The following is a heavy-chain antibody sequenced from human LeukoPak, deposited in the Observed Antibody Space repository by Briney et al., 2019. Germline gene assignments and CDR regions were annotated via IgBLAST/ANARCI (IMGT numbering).Heavy chain of an antibody. CDR1: GDSVSSNSAA. Sequence: SQTLSLTCAISGDSVSSNSAAWNWIRQSPSRGLEWLGRTYYRSKWYNDYAVSVKSRITINPDTSKNQFSLQLNSVTPEDTAVYYCARGYSSGWPDYYYGMDVWGQGTTDTVSS. CDR3: ARGYSSGWPDYYYGMDV. CDR2: TYYRSKWYN. J-gene: IGHJ6*02. D-gene: IGHD6-19*01. V-gene: IGHV6-1*01.